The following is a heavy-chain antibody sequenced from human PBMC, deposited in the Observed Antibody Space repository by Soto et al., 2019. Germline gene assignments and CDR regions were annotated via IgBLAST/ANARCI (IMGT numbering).Heavy chain of an antibody. V-gene: IGHV1-18*01. J-gene: IGHJ6*03. D-gene: IGHD6-6*01. Sequence: ASVKVSCKASGYTFTSYGISWVRQAPGQGLEWMGWISAYNGNTNYAQKLQGRVTMTTDTSTSTAYMELSSLRSEDTAVYYCARFVYSSSSGYYYMDVWGKGTTVTVSS. CDR2: ISAYNGNT. CDR3: ARFVYSSSSGYYYMDV. CDR1: GYTFTSYG.